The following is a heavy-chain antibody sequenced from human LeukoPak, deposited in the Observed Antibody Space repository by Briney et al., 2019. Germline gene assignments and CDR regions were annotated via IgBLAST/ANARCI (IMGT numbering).Heavy chain of an antibody. D-gene: IGHD2-2*01. J-gene: IGHJ3*02. CDR3: ARVIRSTVAFDI. CDR1: GGSFSSYY. CDR2: INHSGSI. Sequence: SETLSLTCAVYGGSFSSYYWTWIRQPPGKGLEWIGEINHSGSINYNPSLKSRVTISVDTSKNQFSLKLSSVTAADTAVYYCARVIRSTVAFDIWGQGTMVTVSS. V-gene: IGHV4-34*01.